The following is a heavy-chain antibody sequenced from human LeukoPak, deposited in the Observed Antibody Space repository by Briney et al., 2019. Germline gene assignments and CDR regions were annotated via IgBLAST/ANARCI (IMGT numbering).Heavy chain of an antibody. J-gene: IGHJ4*02. CDR1: GGSISSYY. CDR3: ARSDYGSGSYYFDY. Sequence: SEALSLTCTVSGGSISSYYWSWIRQPPGKGLEWIGYIYYTGSTNYNPSLKSRVTIPVDTSKNQFSLKLSSVAAADTAVYYCARSDYGSGSYYFDYWGQGTLVTVSS. V-gene: IGHV4-59*01. CDR2: IYYTGST. D-gene: IGHD3-10*01.